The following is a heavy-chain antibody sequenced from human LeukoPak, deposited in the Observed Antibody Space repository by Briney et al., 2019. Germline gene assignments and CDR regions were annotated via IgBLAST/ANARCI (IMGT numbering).Heavy chain of an antibody. D-gene: IGHD3-22*01. V-gene: IGHV3-30-3*01. CDR2: ISYDGSNK. J-gene: IGHJ4*02. CDR1: GFTFNTFY. Sequence: GGSLRLSCAVSGFTFNTFYMTWVRQAPGKGLEWVAVISYDGSNKYYADSVKGRFTISRDNSKNTLYLQMNSLRAEDTAVYYCARESYDSSGQDYWGQGTLVTVSS. CDR3: ARESYDSSGQDY.